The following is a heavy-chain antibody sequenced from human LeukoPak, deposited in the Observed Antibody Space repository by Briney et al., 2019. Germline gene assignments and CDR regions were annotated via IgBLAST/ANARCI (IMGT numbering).Heavy chain of an antibody. CDR1: GFTVSTNY. Sequence: GGSLRLSCAASGFTVSTNYMSWVRQAPGKGLEWVSLLYSGGSTYCADSVKGRFTISRDNSKNTLYLQMNSLTADDTAVYYCARDGAPCSGGSCYSGSFDYWGQGTLVTVSS. J-gene: IGHJ4*02. CDR3: ARDGAPCSGGSCYSGSFDY. V-gene: IGHV3-53*01. D-gene: IGHD2-15*01. CDR2: LYSGGST.